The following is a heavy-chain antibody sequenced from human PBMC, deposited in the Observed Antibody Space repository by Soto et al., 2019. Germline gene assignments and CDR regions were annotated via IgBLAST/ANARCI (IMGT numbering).Heavy chain of an antibody. CDR1: GFTFSTYA. J-gene: IGHJ6*02. Sequence: EVQLLESGGGLVQPGGSLRLSCVASGFTFSTYAMSWVCQAPREGLKWVSTISGSGGTTYYADSVKGRFTISRDNSKNTLYLQVNSLRAEDSAKYYCARYCSPTSCTIRYGMDVWGQGTTVTVSS. CDR3: ARYCSPTSCTIRYGMDV. CDR2: ISGSGGTT. D-gene: IGHD2-15*01. V-gene: IGHV3-23*01.